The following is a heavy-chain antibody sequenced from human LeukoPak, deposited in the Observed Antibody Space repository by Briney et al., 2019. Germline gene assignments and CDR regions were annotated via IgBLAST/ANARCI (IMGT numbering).Heavy chain of an antibody. D-gene: IGHD6-19*01. CDR1: GGSFSGYY. Sequence: PSETLSLTCAVYGGSFSGYYWSWIRQPPGKGLEWIGEINHSGSTNYNPSLKSRVTISVDTSKSQFSLKLSSVTAADMAVYYCARAVRYSSGWYGIDYWGQGTLVTVSS. J-gene: IGHJ4*02. CDR2: INHSGST. V-gene: IGHV4-34*01. CDR3: ARAVRYSSGWYGIDY.